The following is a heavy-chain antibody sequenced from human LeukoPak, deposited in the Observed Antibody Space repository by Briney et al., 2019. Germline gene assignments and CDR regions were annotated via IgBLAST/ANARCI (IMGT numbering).Heavy chain of an antibody. Sequence: SETLSLTCAVYGGSFSGYYWSWIRQPPGKGLEWIGEINHSGSTNCNPSLKSRVTISVDTSKNQFSLKLSSVTAADTAVYYCARSGYYYDSSGYSEVRYFDYWGQGTLVTVSS. D-gene: IGHD3-22*01. CDR3: ARSGYYYDSSGYSEVRYFDY. CDR1: GGSFSGYY. J-gene: IGHJ4*02. CDR2: INHSGST. V-gene: IGHV4-34*01.